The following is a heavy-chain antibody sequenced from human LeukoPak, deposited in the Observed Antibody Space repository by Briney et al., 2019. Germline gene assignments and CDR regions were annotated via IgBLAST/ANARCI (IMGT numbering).Heavy chain of an antibody. CDR1: GGSISGSGYY. CDR3: ARLGGSYGMDV. CDR2: IFYSGST. V-gene: IGHV4-39*01. J-gene: IGHJ6*02. Sequence: KASETLSLTCTVSGGSISGSGYYWGWIRQPPGKGLEWIANIFYSGSTYHSPSLKSRVTISVDTSKNQFSLRLSSVTAADTAVYYCARLGGSYGMDVWGQGTTVTVSS. D-gene: IGHD3-16*01.